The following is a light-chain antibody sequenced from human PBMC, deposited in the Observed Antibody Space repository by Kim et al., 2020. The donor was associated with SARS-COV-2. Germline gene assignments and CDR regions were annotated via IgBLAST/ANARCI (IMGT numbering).Light chain of an antibody. V-gene: IGLV3-1*01. CDR1: KLGDKY. CDR3: QAWDSSPVV. Sequence: SYELTQPPSVSVSPGQTASITCSGDKLGDKYACWYQQKPGQSPVPVIYQDSKRPSGIPERFSGSNSGNTATLTISGTQAMDEADYYCQAWDSSPVVFGGGTQLTVL. CDR2: QDS. J-gene: IGLJ2*01.